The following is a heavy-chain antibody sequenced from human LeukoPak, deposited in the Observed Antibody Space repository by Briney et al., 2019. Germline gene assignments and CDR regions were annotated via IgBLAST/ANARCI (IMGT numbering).Heavy chain of an antibody. J-gene: IGHJ4*02. CDR2: LYGGGTT. CDR1: GLNVSSSY. CDR3: AMRLPQHDFDY. Sequence: GGSLRLSCAASGLNVSSSYMSWVRQAPGKGLEWVSVLYGGGTTWYVESVKGRFSVSRDKSKKTLFLQMSSLRAEDTAFYFCAMRLPQHDFDYWGQGTLVTVSS. D-gene: IGHD6-25*01. V-gene: IGHV3-66*01.